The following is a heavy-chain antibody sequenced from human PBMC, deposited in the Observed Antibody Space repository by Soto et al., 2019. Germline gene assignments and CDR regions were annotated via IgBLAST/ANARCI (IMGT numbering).Heavy chain of an antibody. J-gene: IGHJ6*02. V-gene: IGHV3-21*01. Sequence: EVQLVESGGGLVKPGGSLRLSCAASGFTFSSYSMNWVRQAPGKGLEWVSSISSSSSYIYYADSVKGRFTISRDNAKNSLFLQMNSLRAEEPAVYYCARVGRLLLWFGELGDYDGMDVWGQGPTVTVSS. CDR3: ARVGRLLLWFGELGDYDGMDV. D-gene: IGHD3-10*01. CDR2: ISSSSSYI. CDR1: GFTFSSYS.